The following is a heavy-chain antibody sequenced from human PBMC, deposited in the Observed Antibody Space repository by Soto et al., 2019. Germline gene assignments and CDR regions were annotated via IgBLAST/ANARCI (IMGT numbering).Heavy chain of an antibody. Sequence: PSETLSLTCTVSGGSISSYYWSWIRQPAGKGLEWIGRIYTSGSTNYNPSLKSRVTMSVDTSKNQFSLKLSSVTAADTAVYYCARSGSGSGSYYRNWFDPWGQGTLVTV. CDR1: GGSISSYY. CDR3: ARSGSGSGSYYRNWFDP. J-gene: IGHJ5*02. CDR2: IYTSGST. V-gene: IGHV4-4*07. D-gene: IGHD3-10*01.